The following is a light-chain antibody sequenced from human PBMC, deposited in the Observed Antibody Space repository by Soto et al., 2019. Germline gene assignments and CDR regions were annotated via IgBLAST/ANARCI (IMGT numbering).Light chain of an antibody. V-gene: IGKV3-15*01. CDR3: QQYNKWPQT. Sequence: EIVLTQSPGTLSLSPGERATLSWGASQSVSIDLAWYQQKPGQAPRLLIYGASTRATDIPPSFTGSGSGTEFTLTISSLQSEDIAVYYCQQYNKWPQTFGQGTKVDIK. CDR2: GAS. CDR1: QSVSID. J-gene: IGKJ1*01.